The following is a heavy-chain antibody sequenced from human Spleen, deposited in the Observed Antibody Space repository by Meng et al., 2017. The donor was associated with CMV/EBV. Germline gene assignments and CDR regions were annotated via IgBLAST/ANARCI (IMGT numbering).Heavy chain of an antibody. Sequence: GGSLRLSCAASGFTFSGYPMHWVRQAPGKGLEWVAVISYDGSDKYCADSVKGRFTISRDNSKNTLYLQMNNLRAEDTAVYYCTRSYNFAFDFWGQGILVTVSS. V-gene: IGHV3-30*04. CDR3: TRSYNFAFDF. D-gene: IGHD1-1*01. J-gene: IGHJ4*02. CDR1: GFTFSGYP. CDR2: ISYDGSDK.